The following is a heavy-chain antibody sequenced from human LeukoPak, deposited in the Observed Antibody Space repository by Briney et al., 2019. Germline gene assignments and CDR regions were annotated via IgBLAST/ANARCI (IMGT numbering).Heavy chain of an antibody. CDR3: ARDFNSYGFLGVRYFDY. V-gene: IGHV3-48*03. Sequence: GGSLRLSCAASGFTFSSYEMNWVRQAPRKGLEWVSYISSSGSTIYYADSVKGRFTISRDNAKNSLYLQMNSLRAEDTAVYYCARDFNSYGFLGVRYFDYWGQGTLVTVSS. CDR2: ISSSGSTI. CDR1: GFTFSSYE. J-gene: IGHJ4*02. D-gene: IGHD5-18*01.